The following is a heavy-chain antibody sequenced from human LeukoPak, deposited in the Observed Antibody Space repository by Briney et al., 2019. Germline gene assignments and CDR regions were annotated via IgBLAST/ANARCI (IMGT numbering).Heavy chain of an antibody. J-gene: IGHJ5*02. D-gene: IGHD3-10*01. CDR1: GGPISSGDYY. Sequence: PSQTLSLTCTVSGGPISSGDYYWSWGRQPPGKGLEWIGYIYYSGSTYYNPSLKSRVTISVDTSKNQFSLQLSSVTAADTAVYYCARASYGSGSYQPFDPWGQGTLVTVSS. V-gene: IGHV4-30-4*01. CDR3: ARASYGSGSYQPFDP. CDR2: IYYSGST.